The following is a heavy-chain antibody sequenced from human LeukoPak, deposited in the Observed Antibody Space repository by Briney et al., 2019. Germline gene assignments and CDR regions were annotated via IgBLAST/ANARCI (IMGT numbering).Heavy chain of an antibody. V-gene: IGHV3-30*04. CDR1: GFTFSSYA. D-gene: IGHD2-2*02. Sequence: PGRSLSLSCAASGFTFSSYALHWVRQAPGKGLEWVAVISYDDGSNKCYADSVKGRFTISRDNSKNTLYLQMNSLRTEDTAVYYCARESGGNTPYYFDYWGQGTLVTVSS. J-gene: IGHJ4*02. CDR3: ARESGGNTPYYFDY. CDR2: ISYDDGSNK.